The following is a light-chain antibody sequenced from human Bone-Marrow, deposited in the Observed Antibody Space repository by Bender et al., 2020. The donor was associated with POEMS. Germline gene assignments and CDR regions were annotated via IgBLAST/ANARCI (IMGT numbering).Light chain of an antibody. CDR3: QTWGTDIRV. V-gene: IGLV1-44*01. J-gene: IGLJ3*02. CDR1: SSNIGTNP. CDR2: INN. Sequence: QSVLAQPPSASGTPGQRVTISCSGSSSNIGTNPVNWYQQLPGTAPKLLIYINNQRPSGVPDRFSGSKSGTSASLAISGLQSEDEADYYCQTWGTDIRVFGGGTKLTVL.